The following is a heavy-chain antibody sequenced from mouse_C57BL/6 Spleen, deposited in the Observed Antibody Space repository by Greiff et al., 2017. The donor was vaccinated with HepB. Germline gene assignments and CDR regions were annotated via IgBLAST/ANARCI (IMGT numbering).Heavy chain of an antibody. Sequence: QVQLQQSGAELMKPGASVKLSCKATGYTFTGYWIEWVKQRPGHGLEWIGEILPGSGSTNYNEKFKGKATFTADTSSNTAYMQLSSLTTEDSALYYCASRVYYYGSSYDYYAMDYWGQGTSVTVSS. CDR2: ILPGSGST. CDR3: ASRVYYYGSSYDYYAMDY. D-gene: IGHD1-1*01. V-gene: IGHV1-9*01. CDR1: GYTFTGYW. J-gene: IGHJ4*01.